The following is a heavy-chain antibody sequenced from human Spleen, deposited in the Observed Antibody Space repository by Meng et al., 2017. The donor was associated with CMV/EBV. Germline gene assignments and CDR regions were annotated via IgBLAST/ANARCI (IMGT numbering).Heavy chain of an antibody. V-gene: IGHV3-23*01. CDR2: IRGSGSTT. D-gene: IGHD2-21*01. CDR1: GFTFSNYA. CDR3: AKWMSLRWDLYGIDV. Sequence: GESLKISCVASGFTFSNYAVTWVRQAPGKGLEWVSAIRGSGSTTYYAASVKGRFTISRDNSKNTLYLQMNNLRADDTAVYYCAKWMSLRWDLYGIDVWGLGTTVTVSS. J-gene: IGHJ6*02.